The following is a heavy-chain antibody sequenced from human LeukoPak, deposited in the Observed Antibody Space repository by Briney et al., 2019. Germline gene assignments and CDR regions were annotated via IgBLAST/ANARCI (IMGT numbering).Heavy chain of an antibody. Sequence: SGTLSLTCTASGCSISSYYWSWIRQPPGKGLEWIGRIYTSGSTNYNASLKSRVTISVDKSKNQFYLKLSSVTAADTAVYYCARGLDYDFWSGSLGYYYYLDVWGKGTTVTVSS. V-gene: IGHV4-4*07. CDR3: ARGLDYDFWSGSLGYYYYLDV. CDR1: GCSISSYY. D-gene: IGHD3-3*01. J-gene: IGHJ6*03. CDR2: IYTSGST.